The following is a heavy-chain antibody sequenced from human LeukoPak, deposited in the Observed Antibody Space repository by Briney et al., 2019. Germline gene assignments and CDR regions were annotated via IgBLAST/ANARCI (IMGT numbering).Heavy chain of an antibody. D-gene: IGHD2-15*01. Sequence: SETLSLTCTVSGGSISSKSYYWGWIRQPPGKGLEWIVSIYYSGSTYHDPSLKSRVTISVDTSKNQFSLKLSSVTAADTAVYYCAGGSIVVVVAAHERHAFDIWGQGTMVTVSS. J-gene: IGHJ3*02. V-gene: IGHV4-39*07. CDR2: IYYSGST. CDR1: GGSISSKSYY. CDR3: AGGSIVVVVAAHERHAFDI.